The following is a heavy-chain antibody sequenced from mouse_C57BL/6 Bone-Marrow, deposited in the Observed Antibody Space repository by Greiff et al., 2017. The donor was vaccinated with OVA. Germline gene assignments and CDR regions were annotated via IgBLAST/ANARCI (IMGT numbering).Heavy chain of an antibody. D-gene: IGHD1-1*01. CDR1: GYTFTSYW. Sequence: QVQLQQPGAELVKPGASVKLSCKASGYTFTSYWMHWVKQRPGQGLEWIGMIHPNSGSTNYNEKFKSKATLTVDKSSSTAYMQLSSLTSEDSAVYYCAREGLTTVVENFDYWGQGTTLTGSS. J-gene: IGHJ2*01. CDR3: AREGLTTVVENFDY. V-gene: IGHV1-64*01. CDR2: IHPNSGST.